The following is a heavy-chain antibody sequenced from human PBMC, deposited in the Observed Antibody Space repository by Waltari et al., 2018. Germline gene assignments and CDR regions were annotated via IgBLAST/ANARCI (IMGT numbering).Heavy chain of an antibody. CDR1: GFTFSSYA. CDR3: AKVRRVDKQPGVAYYYYGMDV. V-gene: IGHV3-23*01. Sequence: TASGFTFSSYAMSWVRQAPGKGLEGVSAISGSGGSTYYADSVKGRFTISRDNSKNTLYLQMNSLRAEDTAVYYCAKVRRVDKQPGVAYYYYGMDVWGQGTTVTVSS. J-gene: IGHJ6*02. D-gene: IGHD6-13*01. CDR2: ISGSGGST.